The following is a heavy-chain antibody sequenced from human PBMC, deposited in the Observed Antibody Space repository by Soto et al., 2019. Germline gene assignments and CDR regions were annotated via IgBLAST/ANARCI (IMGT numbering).Heavy chain of an antibody. CDR2: ISGNGGST. V-gene: IGHV3-43*02. D-gene: IGHD3-22*01. Sequence: GGSLRLSCAASGFTFDDYAMNWVRQAPGKGLEWVSLISGNGGSTYYADSVKGRFTISRDNSKNSLYLQMNSLRTEDTALYYCAKDMRRYYYDSSGYYFDYWGQGTLVTVSS. CDR3: AKDMRRYYYDSSGYYFDY. J-gene: IGHJ4*02. CDR1: GFTFDDYA.